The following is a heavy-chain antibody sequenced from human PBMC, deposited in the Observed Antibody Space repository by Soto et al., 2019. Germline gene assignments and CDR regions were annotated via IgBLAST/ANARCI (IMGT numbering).Heavy chain of an antibody. J-gene: IGHJ5*02. CDR2: IHPSGST. CDR1: DGSLSDDY. V-gene: IGHV4-34*02. Sequence: QVQLQQWGAGLLKPSETLSLTCAVYDGSLSDDYYTWTRQSPGKGLEWIGEIHPSGSTYYNPFLKTRVTLSHDTSKKQFSPNVISVTAAGTGEYYCSRGNDAYNGVRTWGQGTLVTVSS. CDR3: SRGNDAYNGVRT. D-gene: IGHD1-1*01.